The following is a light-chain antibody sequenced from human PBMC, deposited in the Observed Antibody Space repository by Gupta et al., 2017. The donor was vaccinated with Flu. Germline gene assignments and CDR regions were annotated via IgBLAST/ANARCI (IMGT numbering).Light chain of an antibody. CDR1: QGIGYK. CDR2: AAS. V-gene: IGKV1-6*01. Sequence: AIQMTQSQSSLPASLGDRVTITCRASQGIGYKLGWYPQKPGKAPKVLIYAASNLQSGVPSRFSGSGSGTDFSLTISSLQPEDFATYYCLQYYNFPWTFGEGTKVEFK. J-gene: IGKJ1*01. CDR3: LQYYNFPWT.